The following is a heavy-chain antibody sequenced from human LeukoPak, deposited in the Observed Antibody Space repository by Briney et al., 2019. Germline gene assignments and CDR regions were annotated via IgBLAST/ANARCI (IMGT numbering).Heavy chain of an antibody. J-gene: IGHJ4*02. CDR1: GYTFTGYY. CDR3: ARAQSIDYYALPGDY. V-gene: IGHV1-2*04. D-gene: IGHD2-21*02. Sequence: WASVKVSCKASGYTFTGYYMHWVRQAPGQGLEWMGWINPNSGGTNYAQKFQGWVTMTRDTSISTAYMELSRLRSDDTAVYYCARAQSIDYYALPGDYWGQGTLVTVSS. CDR2: INPNSGGT.